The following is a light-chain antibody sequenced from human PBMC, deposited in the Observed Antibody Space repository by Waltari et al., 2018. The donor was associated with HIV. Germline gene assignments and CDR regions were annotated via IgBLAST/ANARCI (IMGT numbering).Light chain of an antibody. CDR2: QDT. V-gene: IGLV3-1*01. CDR3: QTWDTSTAV. CDR1: QLGDSY. J-gene: IGLJ2*01. Sequence: SYDLTQPPSVSVSPDQTATITRPGDQLGDSYVSWYQQKTDQAPVLGIQQDTKRPPAIPERLSVSNSGNTATLTISGSQAMDEADYYCQTWDTSTAVFGGGTKLTVL.